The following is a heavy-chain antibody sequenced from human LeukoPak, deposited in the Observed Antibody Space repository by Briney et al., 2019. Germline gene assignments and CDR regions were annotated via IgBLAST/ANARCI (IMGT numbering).Heavy chain of an antibody. V-gene: IGHV1-18*01. Sequence: ASVKVSCKASGYTFTSYGISWVRQAPGQGLEWMGWISAYNGNTNYAQKLQGRVTMTTDTSTSTAYMELRSLRSDDTAVYYCARDRIIYGDNWFDPWGQGTLVTVSS. CDR1: GYTFTSYG. CDR3: ARDRIIYGDNWFDP. J-gene: IGHJ5*02. CDR2: ISAYNGNT. D-gene: IGHD4-17*01.